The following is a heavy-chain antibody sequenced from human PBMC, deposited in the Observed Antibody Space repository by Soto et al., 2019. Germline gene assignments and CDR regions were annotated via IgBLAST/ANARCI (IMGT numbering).Heavy chain of an antibody. CDR2: ISSSSSYT. J-gene: IGHJ5*02. Sequence: QVQLVESGGGLVKPGGSLRLSCAASGFTFSDYYMSWIRQARGKGLEWVSYISSSSSYTNYADSVKGRFTISRDNTKHSLYLQMNSLRAEDTAVYYCAREIVVVTASWFDPWGQGTLVTVSS. CDR3: AREIVVVTASWFDP. D-gene: IGHD2-21*02. V-gene: IGHV3-11*06. CDR1: GFTFSDYY.